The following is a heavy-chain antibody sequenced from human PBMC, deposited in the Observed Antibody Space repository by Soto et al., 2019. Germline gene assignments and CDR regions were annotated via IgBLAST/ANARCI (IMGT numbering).Heavy chain of an antibody. CDR2: LYYSGST. Sequence: SETLSLTCSVSGGSIGSYYWSWIRQPPGKGLEWIGCLYYSGSTNYNPSLKSRVTISVDTSKSQFSLKLSSVTAADTAVYYCARGGWSQIAYWGQGTLVTVSS. CDR1: GGSIGSYY. D-gene: IGHD3-3*01. V-gene: IGHV4-59*08. J-gene: IGHJ4*02. CDR3: ARGGWSQIAY.